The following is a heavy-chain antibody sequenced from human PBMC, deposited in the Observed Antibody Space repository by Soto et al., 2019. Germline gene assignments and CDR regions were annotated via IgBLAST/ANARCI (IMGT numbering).Heavy chain of an antibody. CDR2: IYWDDDK. J-gene: IGHJ3*02. D-gene: IGHD3-3*01. Sequence: GSGPTLVNPTQTLTLTCTFSGSSLSTSGVGVGWIRQPPGKALEWLALIYWDDDKRYSPSLKSRLTITKDTSKNQVVLTMTNMDPVDTATYYCARFTYYDFWSGPDAFDIWGQGTMVTVSS. V-gene: IGHV2-5*02. CDR1: GSSLSTSGVG. CDR3: ARFTYYDFWSGPDAFDI.